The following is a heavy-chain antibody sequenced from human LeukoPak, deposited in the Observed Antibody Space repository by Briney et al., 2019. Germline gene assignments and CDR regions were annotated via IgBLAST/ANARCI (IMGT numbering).Heavy chain of an antibody. CDR1: GFTFSSYW. J-gene: IGHJ4*02. V-gene: IGHV3-7*01. D-gene: IGHD3-10*01. CDR2: IKQDGSEK. Sequence: GGSLRLSCAASGFTFSSYWMSWVRQAPGKGLEWVANIKQDGSEKYYVDSVKGRFTISRDNAKNSLYLQMNSLRAEDTAVYYCARVRVRGVIIKKQYYFDYWGQGTLVTVPS. CDR3: ARVRVRGVIIKKQYYFDY.